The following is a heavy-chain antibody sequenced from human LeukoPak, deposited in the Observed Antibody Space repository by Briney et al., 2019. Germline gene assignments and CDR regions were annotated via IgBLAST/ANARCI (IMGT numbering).Heavy chain of an antibody. V-gene: IGHV4-4*07. CDR1: GGSISSYY. Sequence: SETLSLTCTVSGGSISSYYWSWIRQPAGKGLGWIGRIYTSGSTNYNPSLKSRVTMSVDTSKNQFSLKLSSVTAADTAVYYCARGGYSYGSRWFDPWGQGTLVTVSS. D-gene: IGHD5-18*01. J-gene: IGHJ5*02. CDR2: IYTSGST. CDR3: ARGGYSYGSRWFDP.